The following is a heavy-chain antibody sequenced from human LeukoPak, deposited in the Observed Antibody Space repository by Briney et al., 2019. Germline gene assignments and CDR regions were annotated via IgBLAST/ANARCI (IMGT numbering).Heavy chain of an antibody. J-gene: IGHJ4*02. CDR2: INSDGSST. V-gene: IGHV3-74*01. Sequence: PGGSLRLSCAASGFTLSSYWIHWVRQAPGKGLVWVSRINSDGSSTSYADSVKGRFTISRDNAKNTLYLQMNSLRAEDTAVYYCARGGGSSWEIDYWGQGTLVTVSS. CDR3: ARGGGSSWEIDY. D-gene: IGHD6-13*01. CDR1: GFTLSSYW.